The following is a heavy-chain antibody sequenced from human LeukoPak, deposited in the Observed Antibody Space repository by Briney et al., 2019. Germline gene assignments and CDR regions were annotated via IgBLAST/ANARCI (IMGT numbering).Heavy chain of an antibody. CDR2: INPSGGST. CDR3: ARDDVGKVAAGTSPGDY. D-gene: IGHD6-13*01. CDR1: GFSFSSYG. Sequence: SCEASGFSFSSYGMHWMRQAPGQGLEWMGIINPSGGSTSYAQQFHGRITMTSDITTSSVYKELSILRSEDTAVYYCARDDVGKVAAGTSPGDYWGQGTLVTVSS. V-gene: IGHV1-46*01. J-gene: IGHJ4*02.